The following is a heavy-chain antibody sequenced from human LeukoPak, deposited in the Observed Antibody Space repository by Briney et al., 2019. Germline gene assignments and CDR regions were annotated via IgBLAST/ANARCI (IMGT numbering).Heavy chain of an antibody. CDR2: IFHVGST. CDR3: ARIITGTVALDY. D-gene: IGHD1-14*01. Sequence: SETLSLTCTVSGGSISGNYWSWIRQPLGKGLEWIGYIFHVGSTIYNPSLKSRVTISVDTSKSQFSLQLSSVTAADTAVYYCARIITGTVALDYWGQGTLVTVSS. CDR1: GGSISGNY. V-gene: IGHV4-59*08. J-gene: IGHJ4*02.